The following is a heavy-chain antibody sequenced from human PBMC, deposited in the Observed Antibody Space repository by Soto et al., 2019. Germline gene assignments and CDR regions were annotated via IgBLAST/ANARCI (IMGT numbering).Heavy chain of an antibody. CDR3: ARAGSLRFGGNAFDI. D-gene: IGHD3-16*01. V-gene: IGHV4-34*01. J-gene: IGHJ3*02. CDR2: INHSGST. CDR1: GGSFSGYY. Sequence: SKTLSLTCAVYGGSFSGYYWSWIRQPPGKGLEWIGEINHSGSTNYNPSLKSRVTISVDTSKNQFSLKLSSVTAADTAVYYCARAGSLRFGGNAFDIWGQGTMVTVSS.